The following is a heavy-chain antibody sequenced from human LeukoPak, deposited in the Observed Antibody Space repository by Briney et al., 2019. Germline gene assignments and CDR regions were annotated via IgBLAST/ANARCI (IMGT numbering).Heavy chain of an antibody. Sequence: SETLSLTCTVSGGSLSSGSYYWSWIRQPAGKGLEWIGRIYTSGSTNYNPSLKSRVTISVDTSKNQFSLKLSSVTAADTAVYYCARDYSGRFDYWGQGTLVTVSS. CDR1: GGSLSSGSYY. D-gene: IGHD3-10*01. CDR2: IYTSGST. V-gene: IGHV4-61*02. J-gene: IGHJ4*02. CDR3: ARDYSGRFDY.